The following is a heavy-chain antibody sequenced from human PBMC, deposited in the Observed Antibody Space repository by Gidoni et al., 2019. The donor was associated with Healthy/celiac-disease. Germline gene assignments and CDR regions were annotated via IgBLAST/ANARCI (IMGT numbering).Heavy chain of an antibody. Sequence: QVQLVQSGAEVKKPGASVKVSCKASGYTFTSYDINWVRQATGQGLEWMGWMNPNSGNTGYAQKFQGRVTMTRNTSISTAYMELSSLRSEDTAVYYCARGLKYYGSGTRWERWFDPWGQGTLVTVSS. CDR3: ARGLKYYGSGTRWERWFDP. D-gene: IGHD3-10*01. CDR2: MNPNSGNT. V-gene: IGHV1-8*01. CDR1: GYTFTSYD. J-gene: IGHJ5*02.